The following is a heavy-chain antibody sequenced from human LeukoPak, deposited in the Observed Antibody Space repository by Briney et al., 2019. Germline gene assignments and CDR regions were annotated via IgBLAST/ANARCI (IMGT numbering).Heavy chain of an antibody. J-gene: IGHJ4*02. D-gene: IGHD6-19*01. CDR1: GYTFTGYY. CDR2: INPNSGGT. Sequence: GAPVKVSCKASGYTFTGYYMHWVRQAPGQGLEWVGRINPNSGGTNYAQKFQGRVTMTRDTSISTAYMELSRLRSDDTAVYYCARLRSSGWYDYWGQGTLVTVSS. V-gene: IGHV1-2*06. CDR3: ARLRSSGWYDY.